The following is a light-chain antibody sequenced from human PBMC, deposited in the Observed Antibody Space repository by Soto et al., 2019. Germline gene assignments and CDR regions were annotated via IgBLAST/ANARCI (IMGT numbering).Light chain of an antibody. J-gene: IGLJ1*01. CDR3: CSYAGSSTSYV. V-gene: IGLV2-23*02. CDR2: EVS. CDR1: SSDVGSYNL. Sequence: HSALTQPASVSGSPGQSITISCTGTSSDVGSYNLVSWYQQHPGKAPKLMIYEVSKRPSGVSNRFSGSKSGNTASLTISGLQAEDEADYYCCSYAGSSTSYVFGTGTKLTVL.